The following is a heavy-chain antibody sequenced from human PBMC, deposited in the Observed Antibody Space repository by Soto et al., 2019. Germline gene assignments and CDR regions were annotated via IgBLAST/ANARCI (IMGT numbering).Heavy chain of an antibody. CDR2: ISAYNGNT. CDR1: GYTFTSYG. D-gene: IGHD2-15*01. J-gene: IGHJ6*02. Sequence: QVQLVQSGAEVKKPGASVKVSCKASGYTFTSYGISWVRQAPGQGLEWMGWISAYNGNTNYAQKLQGRVTMTTDTSTSTDYMELRSLRSEDTAVDYCARDGDGYCSGGSCPLYYYYGMDVWGQGTTVTVSS. CDR3: ARDGDGYCSGGSCPLYYYYGMDV. V-gene: IGHV1-18*01.